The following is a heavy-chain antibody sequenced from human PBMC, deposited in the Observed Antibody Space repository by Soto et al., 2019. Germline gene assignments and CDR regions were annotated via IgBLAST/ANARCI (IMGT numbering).Heavy chain of an antibody. CDR1: GGSFSGYY. D-gene: IGHD5-18*01. Sequence: SETLSLTCAVYGGSFSGYYWSWIRQPPGKGLEWIGEINHSGSTNYNPSLKSRVTISVDTSKNQFSLKLSSVTAADTAVYYCARGRVTPYAFDIWGQGTMVTVSS. CDR2: INHSGST. J-gene: IGHJ3*02. V-gene: IGHV4-34*01. CDR3: ARGRVTPYAFDI.